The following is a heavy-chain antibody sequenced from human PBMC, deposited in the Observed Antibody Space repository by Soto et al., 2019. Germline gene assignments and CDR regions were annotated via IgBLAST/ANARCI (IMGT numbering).Heavy chain of an antibody. J-gene: IGHJ2*01. CDR3: ASGGSLYWYCVL. CDR2: INAGNGNT. V-gene: IGHV1-3*01. CDR1: GYTFTSYA. Sequence: QVQLVQSGAEVKKPGASVKVSCKASGYTFTSYAMHWVRQAPGQRLEWMGWINAGNGNTKYSQKFQGRVTMPRDTAASTAYMELSSLGSEDKAVYYGASGGSLYWYCVLWGRGTLVTVSS. D-gene: IGHD1-26*01.